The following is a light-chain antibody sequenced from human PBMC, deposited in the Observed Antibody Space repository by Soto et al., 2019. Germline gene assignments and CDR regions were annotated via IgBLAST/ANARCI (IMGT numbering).Light chain of an antibody. Sequence: QSALTQPASVSGSLGQSITISCTGTSSDVGGFDYVSWYQHQPGKAPKLIIYDVTSRPSGVSSHFSGSKSGNTASLTISGLLAEDEADYHCCSYISSNTYVFGTGTKLTVL. CDR2: DVT. V-gene: IGLV2-14*03. CDR3: CSYISSNTYV. J-gene: IGLJ1*01. CDR1: SSDVGGFDY.